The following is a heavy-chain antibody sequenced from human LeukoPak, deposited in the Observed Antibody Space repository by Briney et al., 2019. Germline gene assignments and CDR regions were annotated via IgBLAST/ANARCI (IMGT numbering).Heavy chain of an antibody. CDR1: GYTFTSYY. Sequence: ASVKVSCKASGYTFTSYYMHWVRQAPGQGLEWMGIINPSGGSTSYAQKFQGRVTMTRDTSTSTVYMELSSLRSEDTAVYYCARDGRIAVAATVPNWFDPWGQGTLVTVSS. J-gene: IGHJ5*02. D-gene: IGHD6-19*01. CDR3: ARDGRIAVAATVPNWFDP. CDR2: INPSGGST. V-gene: IGHV1-46*01.